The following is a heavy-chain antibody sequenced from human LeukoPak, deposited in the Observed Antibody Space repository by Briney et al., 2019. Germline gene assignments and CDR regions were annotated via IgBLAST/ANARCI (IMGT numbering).Heavy chain of an antibody. CDR1: GYTFTGYY. CDR3: ARIQLWLEVGDY. V-gene: IGHV1-2*02. J-gene: IGHJ4*02. D-gene: IGHD5-18*01. Sequence: VASVKVSCKASGYTFTGYYMHWVRQAPGQGLEWMGWINPNSGGTNYAQKFQDRVTMTRDTSISTAYMELSRLRSDDTAVYYCARIQLWLEVGDYWGQGTLVTVSS. CDR2: INPNSGGT.